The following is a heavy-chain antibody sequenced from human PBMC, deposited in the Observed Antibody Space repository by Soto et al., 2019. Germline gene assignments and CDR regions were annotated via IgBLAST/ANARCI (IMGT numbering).Heavy chain of an antibody. V-gene: IGHV3-33*01. CDR2: IWYDGSNK. Sequence: PGGSLRLSCAASGFTFSSYGMHWVRQAPGKGLEWVAVIWYDGSNKYYADSVKGRFTISRDNSRNTLYLQMNSLRAEDTAVYYCARVRYYGSGSYRDRRQSYGMDVWGQGTTVTVSS. CDR1: GFTFSSYG. CDR3: ARVRYYGSGSYRDRRQSYGMDV. J-gene: IGHJ6*02. D-gene: IGHD3-10*01.